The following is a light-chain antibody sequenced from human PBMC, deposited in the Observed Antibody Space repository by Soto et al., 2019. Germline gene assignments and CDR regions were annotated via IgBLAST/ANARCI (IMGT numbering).Light chain of an antibody. CDR1: SSNIGHNY. J-gene: IGLJ2*01. Sequence: QSVLTQPPSVSAAPGQKVTISCSGSSSNIGHNYVSWYQQLPGTAPKLLIYDSNKRPSGIPDRFSGSKSGTSATLGITGLQTGDEPDYYCGTWDTTLSAGVFGGGTKLTVL. CDR3: GTWDTTLSAGV. V-gene: IGLV1-51*01. CDR2: DSN.